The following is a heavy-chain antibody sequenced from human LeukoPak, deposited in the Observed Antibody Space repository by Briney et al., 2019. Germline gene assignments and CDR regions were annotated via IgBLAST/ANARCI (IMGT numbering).Heavy chain of an antibody. J-gene: IGHJ5*01. CDR2: IKGDGRHT. CDR1: GFTFSSYW. D-gene: IGHD3-16*01. CDR3: VRDWDHYDFDS. Sequence: GGSLRLSCAASGFTFSSYWMHWVRQAPGKGLVWASRIKGDGRHTIYADSVKGRFTISRDNAKNTLYLQMKSLRAEDTAVYYCVRDWDHYDFDSWGQGTLVTVSS. V-gene: IGHV3-74*01.